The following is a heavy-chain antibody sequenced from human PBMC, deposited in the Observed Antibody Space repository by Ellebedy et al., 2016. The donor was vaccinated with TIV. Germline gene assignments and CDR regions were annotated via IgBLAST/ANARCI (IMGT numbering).Heavy chain of an antibody. J-gene: IGHJ4*02. V-gene: IGHV3-23*01. CDR1: GFTFSSYG. CDR2: ISGSGDTT. CDR3: AKTGGYIYGLPDF. D-gene: IGHD5-18*01. Sequence: GESLKISCAASGFTFSSYGMTWVRQAPGKGLEWVSDISGSGDTTYYADSVKGRFTFSRDNSKNTVYLQMNSLRAEDTAVYYCAKTGGYIYGLPDFWGQGTLVTVSS.